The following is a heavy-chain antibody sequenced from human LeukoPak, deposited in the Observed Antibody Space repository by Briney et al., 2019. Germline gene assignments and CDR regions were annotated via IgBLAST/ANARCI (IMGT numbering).Heavy chain of an antibody. CDR3: AKGYSGAWYDFDC. Sequence: GGSLRLSCAASGFTFSSYVMNWVRQAPGKGLEWVSHIHYSPGYTYYADSVKGRFTISRDNSKNTLYLQMNSLRAEDTAVYYCAKGYSGAWYDFDCWGQGTLVTVPS. J-gene: IGHJ4*02. V-gene: IGHV3-23*01. CDR2: IHYSPGYT. CDR1: GFTFSSYV. D-gene: IGHD6-19*01.